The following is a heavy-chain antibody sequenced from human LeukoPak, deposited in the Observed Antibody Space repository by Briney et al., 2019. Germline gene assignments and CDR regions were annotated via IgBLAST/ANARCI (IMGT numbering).Heavy chain of an antibody. Sequence: PSETLSLTCTVSGGSISSGSYYWRWIRQPAGKGLEWIGRIYTSGSTNYNPSLKSRVTISVDTSKNQFSLKLSSVTAADTAVYYCARGYCTGGNCYAFGYWGQGTLVIVSS. CDR3: ARGYCTGGNCYAFGY. V-gene: IGHV4-61*02. CDR1: GGSISSGSYY. J-gene: IGHJ4*02. CDR2: IYTSGST. D-gene: IGHD2-8*02.